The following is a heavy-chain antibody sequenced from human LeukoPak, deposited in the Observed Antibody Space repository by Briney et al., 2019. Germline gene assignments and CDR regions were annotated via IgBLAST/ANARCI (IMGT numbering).Heavy chain of an antibody. Sequence: AGSSLRLSCAASGFTFSSYWMHWVRQAPGKGLEWGSSISSSSSYIYYADSVKGRFTISRDNAKNSLYLQMNSLRAEDTAVYYRAIYGSGSYYTPSAFDIWGQGTMVTVSS. CDR2: ISSSSSYI. J-gene: IGHJ3*02. CDR3: AIYGSGSYYTPSAFDI. V-gene: IGHV3-21*01. CDR1: GFTFSSYW. D-gene: IGHD3-10*01.